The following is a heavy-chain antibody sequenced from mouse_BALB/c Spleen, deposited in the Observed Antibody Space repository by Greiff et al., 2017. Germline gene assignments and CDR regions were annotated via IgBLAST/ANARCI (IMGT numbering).Heavy chain of an antibody. Sequence: EVQLQQSGPELVKPGASVKIPCKASGYTFTDYNMDWVKQSHGKSLEWIGDINPNNGGTIYNQKFKGKATLTVDKSSSTAYMELRSLTSEDTAVYYCARGRALLRLPYFDYWGQGTTLTVSS. CDR1: GYTFTDYN. CDR3: ARGRALLRLPYFDY. D-gene: IGHD1-2*01. V-gene: IGHV1-18*01. CDR2: INPNNGGT. J-gene: IGHJ2*01.